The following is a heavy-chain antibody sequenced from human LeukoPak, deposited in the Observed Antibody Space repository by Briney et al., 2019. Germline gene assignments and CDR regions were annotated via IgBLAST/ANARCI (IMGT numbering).Heavy chain of an antibody. D-gene: IGHD3-3*01. CDR2: ISGSGGST. J-gene: IGHJ4*02. V-gene: IGHV3-23*01. CDR3: AKASGCDFWSGYDVDY. CDR1: GFTFSSYD. Sequence: GGSLRLSCAASGFTFSSYDMSWVRQAPGKGLEGVSAISGSGGSTYYADSVKGRFTIYRDNSKNTLYLQMNSLRAEDTAVYYCAKASGCDFWSGYDVDYWGQGTLVTVSS.